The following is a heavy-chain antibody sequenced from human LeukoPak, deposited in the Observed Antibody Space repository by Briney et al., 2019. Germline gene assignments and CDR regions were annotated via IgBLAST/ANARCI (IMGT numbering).Heavy chain of an antibody. V-gene: IGHV3-9*01. J-gene: IGHJ4*02. CDR3: AKDRSSSWYSASGY. CDR2: ISWNSGSI. CDR1: GFTFDDYA. D-gene: IGHD6-13*01. Sequence: GGSLRLSCAASGFTFDDYAMHWVRQAPGKGLEWVSGISWNSGSIGYADSVKGRFTISRDNAKNSLYLQMNSLRAEDTALYYCAKDRSSSWYSASGYWGQGTLVTVSS.